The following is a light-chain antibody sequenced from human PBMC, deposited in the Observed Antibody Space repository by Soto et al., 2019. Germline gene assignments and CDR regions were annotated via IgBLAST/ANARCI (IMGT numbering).Light chain of an antibody. CDR3: QQYDTSPT. CDR1: QSLSSSS. CDR2: DAS. Sequence: EIVLTQSPGTLSLSPGERATLSCRASQSLSSSSLAWYQQKPGQAPRLLIYDASSRATGIPDRFSGSGSGIDFTLTISRLEPEDFAVYHCQQYDTSPTFGQGTKVDIK. J-gene: IGKJ1*01. V-gene: IGKV3-20*01.